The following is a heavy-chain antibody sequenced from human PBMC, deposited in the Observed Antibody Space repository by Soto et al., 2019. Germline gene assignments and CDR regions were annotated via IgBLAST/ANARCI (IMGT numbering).Heavy chain of an antibody. Sequence: QITLKESGPTLLKPTQTLTLTCTFSGFSLSTSGVGVGWIRQPPGKALEWLALIYWDDDKRFNPSLKSRLTTXKXTXXNRGVFATSNMDPVDTAPYYGAQSGGGLTGYSYGSWGPGALGTGSP. J-gene: IGHJ5*02. CDR2: IYWDDDK. V-gene: IGHV2-5*02. CDR3: AQSGGGLTGYSYGS. CDR1: GFSLSTSGVG. D-gene: IGHD5-18*01.